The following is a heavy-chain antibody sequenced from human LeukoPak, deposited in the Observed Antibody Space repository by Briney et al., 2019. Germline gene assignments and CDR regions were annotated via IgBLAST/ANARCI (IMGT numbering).Heavy chain of an antibody. CDR3: ARSLSPYYYGSGSYSGYFDY. CDR1: GGSISSGSYY. Sequence: PSETLSLTCTVSGGSISSGSYYWSWIRQPAGKGLEWIGRIYTSGSTNYNPSLKSRVTISVDTSKNQFSLKLSSVTAADTAVYYCARSLSPYYYGSGSYSGYFDYWGQGTLVTVSS. CDR2: IYTSGST. J-gene: IGHJ4*02. D-gene: IGHD3-10*01. V-gene: IGHV4-61*02.